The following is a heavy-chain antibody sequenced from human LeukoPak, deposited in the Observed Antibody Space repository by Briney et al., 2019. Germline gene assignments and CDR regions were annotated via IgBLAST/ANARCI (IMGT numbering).Heavy chain of an antibody. V-gene: IGHV4-61*02. Sequence: SQTLSLTCTVSGGSISSGSYYWSWIRQPAGKGLEWIGRIYTSGSTNYNPSLKIRATISVDTSKNQFSLKLSSVTAADTAVYYCARVSPSSNYYYYYYYMDVWGKGTTVTVSS. CDR2: IYTSGST. D-gene: IGHD2-2*01. CDR1: GGSISSGSYY. CDR3: ARVSPSSNYYYYYYYMDV. J-gene: IGHJ6*03.